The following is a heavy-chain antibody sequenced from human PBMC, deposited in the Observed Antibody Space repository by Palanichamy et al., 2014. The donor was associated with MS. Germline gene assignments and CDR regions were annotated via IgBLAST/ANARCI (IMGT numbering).Heavy chain of an antibody. CDR3: AQILTGENYYKFDY. Sequence: YFADSVKGRFTISRDNSKSTLYLQMNSLRAEDTAVYYCAQILTGENYYKFDYWGQGTLVTVSS. J-gene: IGHJ4*02. V-gene: IGHV3-23*01. D-gene: IGHD3-9*01.